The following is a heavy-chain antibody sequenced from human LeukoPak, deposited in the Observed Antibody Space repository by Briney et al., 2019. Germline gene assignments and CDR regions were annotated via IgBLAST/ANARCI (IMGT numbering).Heavy chain of an antibody. Sequence: ASVKVSCKASGYTFTDYYMHWVRQAPGQGLEWMGWINPNNGGTGYAQNFQGRVTMTRDTSISTAYIELSRLRSDDTAVYYCAKSIFRGATNWFDPWGQGTLVSVSS. CDR1: GYTFTDYY. CDR3: AKSIFRGATNWFDP. CDR2: INPNNGGT. J-gene: IGHJ5*02. D-gene: IGHD3-10*01. V-gene: IGHV1-2*02.